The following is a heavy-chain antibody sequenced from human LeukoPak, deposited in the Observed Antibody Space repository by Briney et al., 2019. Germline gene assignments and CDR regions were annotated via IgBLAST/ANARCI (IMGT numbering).Heavy chain of an antibody. CDR1: GGSISSYY. D-gene: IGHD3-22*01. Sequence: SETLSLTCTVSGGSISSYYWSWIRQPAGKGLEWIGRIYTSGSTNYNPSLKSRVTMSVDTSKNQFSLKLSSVTAADTAVYYCAREGFPSQAYYYDSSGYSDDAFDIWGQGTMVTVSS. CDR2: IYTSGST. V-gene: IGHV4-4*07. CDR3: AREGFPSQAYYYDSSGYSDDAFDI. J-gene: IGHJ3*02.